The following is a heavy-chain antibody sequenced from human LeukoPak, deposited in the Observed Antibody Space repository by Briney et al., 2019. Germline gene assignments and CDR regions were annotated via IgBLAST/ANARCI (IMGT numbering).Heavy chain of an antibody. CDR1: GFTFSSYG. CDR2: IRYDGSSE. J-gene: IGHJ4*02. CDR3: AKDLTTVTSQGDY. Sequence: GGSLRLSCAASGFTFSSYGMHWVRQAPGKGLEWVAFIRYDGSSEYYADSVKGRFTISRDNSKNTLSLQMNSLRPEDTAIYYCAKDLTTVTSQGDYWGQGTLVTVSS. D-gene: IGHD4-17*01. V-gene: IGHV3-30*02.